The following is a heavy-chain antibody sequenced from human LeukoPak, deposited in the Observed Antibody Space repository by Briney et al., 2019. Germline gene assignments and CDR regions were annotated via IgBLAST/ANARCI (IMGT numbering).Heavy chain of an antibody. Sequence: GGSLRLSCAASGFTFSSFAMSWVRQAPGQGLEWVSAISDNSGNTYYADSVKGRFTISRDNSENTLYLQMNSLRAEDTAVYYCARDNSVGGIAWWFDPWGQGTLVTVSS. D-gene: IGHD1-26*01. CDR2: ISDNSGNT. CDR3: ARDNSVGGIAWWFDP. J-gene: IGHJ5*02. V-gene: IGHV3-23*01. CDR1: GFTFSSFA.